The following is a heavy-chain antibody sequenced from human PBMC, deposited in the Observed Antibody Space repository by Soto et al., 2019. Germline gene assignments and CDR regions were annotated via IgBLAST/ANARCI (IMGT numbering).Heavy chain of an antibody. CDR1: GYTFTSYG. V-gene: IGHV1-18*04. D-gene: IGHD3-3*01. J-gene: IGHJ6*02. CDR3: ARATIFGVVIVLYYYYGIDV. CDR2: ISAYNGNT. Sequence: ASVKVSCKASGYTFTSYGISWVRQAPGQGLEWMGWISAYNGNTNYAQKLQGRVTMTTDTSTSTAYMELRSLRSDDTAVYYCARATIFGVVIVLYYYYGIDVWGQGTTVTVYS.